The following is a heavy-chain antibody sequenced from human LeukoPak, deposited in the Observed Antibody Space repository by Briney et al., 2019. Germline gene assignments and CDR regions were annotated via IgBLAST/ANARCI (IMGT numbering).Heavy chain of an antibody. CDR2: IFYSGGT. D-gene: IGHD3-22*01. Sequence: PSETLSLTCTVSGDSISNYYWSWIRQSPEKGLEWIGYIFYSGGTNYNPSLKSRVTISVDTSKNQFSLKRSSVTAADTAVYYCARGITMIVGAFDPWGQGTLVTVSS. V-gene: IGHV4-59*01. J-gene: IGHJ5*02. CDR3: ARGITMIVGAFDP. CDR1: GDSISNYY.